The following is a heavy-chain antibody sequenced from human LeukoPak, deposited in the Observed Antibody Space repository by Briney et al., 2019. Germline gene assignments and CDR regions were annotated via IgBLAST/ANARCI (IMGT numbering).Heavy chain of an antibody. CDR3: ATETHGDYTYYYSYYMDV. CDR2: INQDGSEK. D-gene: IGHD4-17*01. CDR1: GFTFSSCW. Sequence: GGSLRLSCAASGFTFSSCWMSGVRQARGKGLEWVANINQDGSEKYYVVDVKGRFTISRDNATNSLYLQTNSMRPEDTAVYYCATETHGDYTYYYSYYMDVWGKGTTVTVSS. J-gene: IGHJ6*03. V-gene: IGHV3-7*01.